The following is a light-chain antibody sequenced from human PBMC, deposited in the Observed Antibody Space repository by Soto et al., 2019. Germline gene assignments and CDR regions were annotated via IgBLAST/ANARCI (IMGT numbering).Light chain of an antibody. Sequence: EIVLTQSPATLSVSPGEGATLSCRASQSVSSNLAWYQQKPGQAPRLLIYGASTRATGIPARFSGSGSGTEFTLTISSLQSKDFAVYYCQQYNNWPPWTFGQGTKVDIK. CDR2: GAS. CDR3: QQYNNWPPWT. CDR1: QSVSSN. J-gene: IGKJ1*01. V-gene: IGKV3-15*01.